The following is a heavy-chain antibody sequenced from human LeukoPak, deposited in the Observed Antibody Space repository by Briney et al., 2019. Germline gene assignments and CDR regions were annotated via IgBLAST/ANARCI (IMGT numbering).Heavy chain of an antibody. CDR3: TRAKTYDFDI. CDR1: GFRFSDHY. J-gene: IGHJ3*02. Sequence: GGSLRLSRAASGFRFSDHYMDWVRQAPGKGLEWLGRIRDRANSYTTEYAASVKGRFTISRDDSKNSLYLQMNSLKTEDTAVYYCTRAKTYDFDIWGQGTMVTVSS. CDR2: IRDRANSYTT. V-gene: IGHV3-72*01.